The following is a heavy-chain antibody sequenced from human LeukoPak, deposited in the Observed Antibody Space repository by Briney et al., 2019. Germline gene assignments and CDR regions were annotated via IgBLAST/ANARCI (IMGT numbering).Heavy chain of an antibody. Sequence: PGGSLRLSCAVSGLTVSNNHMTWVRQAAGKGLEWVSVIDGDATTYYADFVKGRFTISRDSSKNTLHVQMNSLSVEDTAVYYCTGFGGNSVWGQGTLVTVSS. J-gene: IGHJ4*02. D-gene: IGHD4-23*01. V-gene: IGHV3-53*01. CDR1: GLTVSNNH. CDR2: IDGDATT. CDR3: TGFGGNSV.